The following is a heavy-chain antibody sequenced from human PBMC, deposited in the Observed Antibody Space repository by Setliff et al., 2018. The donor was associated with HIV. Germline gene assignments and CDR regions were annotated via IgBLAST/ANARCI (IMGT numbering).Heavy chain of an antibody. V-gene: IGHV3-48*01. CDR2: ISSTI. D-gene: IGHD1-1*01. CDR1: GFTFSDSS. CDR3: AALITITDYYYYYYMDV. J-gene: IGHJ6*03. Sequence: GGSLRLSCAASGFTFSDSSMNWVRQAPGKGLEWVSSISSTIYYADSVKGRFTISRDNAKNSLYLQMNSLRAEDTAVYYCAALITITDYYYYYYMDVWGKGTTVTVS.